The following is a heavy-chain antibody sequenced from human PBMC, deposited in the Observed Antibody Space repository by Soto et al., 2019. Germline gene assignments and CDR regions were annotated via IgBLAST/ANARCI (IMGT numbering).Heavy chain of an antibody. J-gene: IGHJ4*01. CDR1: GFTFSDYA. D-gene: IGHD5-12*01. CDR2: VSHDGRNT. CDR3: AAGGRKWLFRSDFNY. V-gene: IGHV3-30*03. Sequence: VQLVESGGGVVQPGRSLRLSCAASGFTFSDYAMHWVRQAPGKGLEWVAVVSHDGRNTHYADSVKGRFTISRDSSKNTVSLEMASLSAEDTGVYYCAAGGRKWLFRSDFNYWRPGVLVHVSS.